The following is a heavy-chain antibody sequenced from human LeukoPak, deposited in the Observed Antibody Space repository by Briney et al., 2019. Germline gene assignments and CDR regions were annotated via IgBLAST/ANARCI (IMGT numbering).Heavy chain of an antibody. CDR2: IWSDGTDK. V-gene: IGHV3-33*06. CDR3: AKDAQRGFDFSNSLES. Sequence: GKSLRLSCTTSGFTFSHFGMHWVRQAPGRGLEWVAVIWSDGTDKYYGDSVKGRFTISRDNSENTVYLQMNSLRVEDTAVYYCAKDAQRGFDFSNSLESWGQGTLVTVSS. J-gene: IGHJ4*02. D-gene: IGHD4-11*01. CDR1: GFTFSHFG.